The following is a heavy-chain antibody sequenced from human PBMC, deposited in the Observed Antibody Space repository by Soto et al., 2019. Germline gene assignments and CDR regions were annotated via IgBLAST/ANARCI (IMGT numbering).Heavy chain of an antibody. V-gene: IGHV4-59*01. D-gene: IGHD3-16*01. CDR2: VQYIGST. CDR1: GNSISSYY. J-gene: IGHJ5*02. Sequence: SETLSLTCTVSGNSISSYYWRWIRQPPGKGLEWIGYVQYIGSTNYNPSLKSRVTISINTSKNQFSLKLTSVTAADTAVYYCARWRFEGYNWFDPWGQGTLVTVSS. CDR3: ARWRFEGYNWFDP.